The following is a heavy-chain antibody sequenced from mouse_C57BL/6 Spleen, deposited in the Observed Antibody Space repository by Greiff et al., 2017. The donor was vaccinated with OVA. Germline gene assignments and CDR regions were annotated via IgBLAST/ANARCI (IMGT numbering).Heavy chain of an antibody. J-gene: IGHJ2*01. CDR3: ASADYGSSFFDY. CDR1: GYTFTSYW. CDR2: INPSNGGT. V-gene: IGHV1-53*01. D-gene: IGHD1-1*01. Sequence: VQLQQSGTELVKPGASVKLSCKASGYTFTSYWMHWVKQRPGQGLEWIGNINPSNGGTNYNEKFKSKATLTVDKSSSTAYMQLSSLTSEDSAVYYCASADYGSSFFDYWGQGTTLTVSS.